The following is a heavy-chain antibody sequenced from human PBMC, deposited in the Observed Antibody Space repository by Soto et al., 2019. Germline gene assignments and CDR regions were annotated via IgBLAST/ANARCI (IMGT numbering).Heavy chain of an antibody. CDR3: ARENTWKRPTHCGMEV. D-gene: IGHD1-1*01. CDR2: IYYSGST. CDR1: GGSISSGGYY. V-gene: IGHV4-31*01. Sequence: QVQLQESGPGLVKPSQTLSLTCTVSGGSISSGGYYWSWIRQHPGKGLEWIGYIYYSGSTYYNPSLKSLVTISVDTSKNHFSLKLSAVSAADTAVYYCARENTWKRPTHCGMEVWGQGTTVTVSS. J-gene: IGHJ6*02.